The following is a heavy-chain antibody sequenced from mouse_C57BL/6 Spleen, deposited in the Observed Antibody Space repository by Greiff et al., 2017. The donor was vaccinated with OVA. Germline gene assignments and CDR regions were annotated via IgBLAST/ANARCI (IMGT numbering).Heavy chain of an antibody. J-gene: IGHJ2*01. CDR1: GYTFTDLT. CDR2: IYPRDGST. D-gene: IGHD2-4*01. CDR3: ARWRDYGGDYFDY. V-gene: IGHV1-78*01. Sequence: VQLQQSDAELVKPGASVKISCKVSGYTFTDLTIHWMKQRPEQGLEWIGYIYPRDGSTKYNEKFKGKATLTADKSSSTAYMQLNSLTSEDSAVYFCARWRDYGGDYFDYWGQGTTLTVSS.